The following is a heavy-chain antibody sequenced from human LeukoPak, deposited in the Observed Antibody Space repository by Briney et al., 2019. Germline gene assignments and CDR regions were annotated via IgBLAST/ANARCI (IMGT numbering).Heavy chain of an antibody. CDR2: ISGSGGST. V-gene: IGHV3-23*01. D-gene: IGHD6-13*01. Sequence: GGSLRLSCAASGFTFSSFALSWVRQAPGKGLEWVSSISGSGGSTFYADSVKGRFTISRDISTNTLYLQMNSLRAEDTAIYYRAKKAAAASFDYWGQGTLVTVSS. J-gene: IGHJ4*02. CDR1: GFTFSSFA. CDR3: AKKAAAASFDY.